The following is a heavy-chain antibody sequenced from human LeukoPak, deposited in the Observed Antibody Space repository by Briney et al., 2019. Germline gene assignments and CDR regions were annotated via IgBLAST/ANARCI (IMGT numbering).Heavy chain of an antibody. Sequence: ASVKVSCKASGYTFTSYAIHWVRQAPGQRLEWMGWINAGNGNTKYSQEFQGRVTITRDTSASTAYMELSSLRSDDTGVYYCARYLGVDDASDFWGHGTLVTVSS. CDR1: GYTFTSYA. CDR2: INAGNGNT. J-gene: IGHJ4*01. CDR3: ARYLGVDDASDF. V-gene: IGHV1-3*01. D-gene: IGHD3-16*01.